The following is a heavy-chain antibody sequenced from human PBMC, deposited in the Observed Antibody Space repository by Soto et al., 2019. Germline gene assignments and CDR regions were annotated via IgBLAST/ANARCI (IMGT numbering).Heavy chain of an antibody. Sequence: QVQLQESGPGLVKPSQTLSLTCTVSGGPVINGDSYLNWIRQHPEKGLEWMGYINYRGTTNYNAALKSRILISVDTSKNQFYLSLTAVTAEDTAVYYCARDAPGAAPYWGQGTLVTVSS. CDR1: GGPVINGDSY. CDR3: ARDAPGAAPY. J-gene: IGHJ4*02. CDR2: INYRGTT. D-gene: IGHD6-13*01. V-gene: IGHV4-31*03.